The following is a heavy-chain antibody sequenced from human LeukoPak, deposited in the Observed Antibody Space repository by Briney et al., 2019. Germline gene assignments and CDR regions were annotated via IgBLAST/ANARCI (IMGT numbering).Heavy chain of an antibody. CDR2: ISGSGGST. CDR1: GFTFSSYA. J-gene: IGHJ4*02. D-gene: IGHD3-22*01. V-gene: IGHV3-23*01. CDR3: ARPYYYDSSGYPSYFDY. Sequence: GGSLRLSCAASGFTFSSYAMSWVRQAPGKGLEWVSAISGSGGSTYYADSVKGRFTISRDNSKNTLYLQMNSLRAEDTAVYYRARPYYYDSSGYPSYFDYWGQGTLVTVSS.